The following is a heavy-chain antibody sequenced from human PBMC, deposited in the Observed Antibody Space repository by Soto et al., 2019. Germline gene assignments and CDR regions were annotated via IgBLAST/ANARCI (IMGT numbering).Heavy chain of an antibody. D-gene: IGHD3-16*01. CDR1: GGSISTYW. CDR2: IYTSGVT. CDR3: AREERGTFYADY. Sequence: QVQVQESGPGLVKPSETLSLTCTVSGGSISTYWWSWIRQSAGKGLEWVGRIYTSGVTNYNPSLKSRVTMSVDTSKNPFSLNLSSVTAADPAIYYCAREERGTFYADYWGQGTLVTVSS. J-gene: IGHJ4*02. V-gene: IGHV4-4*07.